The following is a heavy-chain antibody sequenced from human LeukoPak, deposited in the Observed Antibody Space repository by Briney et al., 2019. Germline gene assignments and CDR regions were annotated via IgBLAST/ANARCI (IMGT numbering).Heavy chain of an antibody. D-gene: IGHD1-1*01. Sequence: GGSLRLSCAGSGFTFSDFWMTWVRQTPGKGLEWVANIKEDGTEKNLVDSVKGRFTISRDNTKNLLFLEMNNLRGDGTAIYYCVRESRPGGAMGLYHNLDYWGQGTLVAVSS. CDR3: VRESRPGGAMGLYHNLDY. V-gene: IGHV3-7*01. CDR2: IKEDGTEK. CDR1: GFTFSDFW. J-gene: IGHJ4*02.